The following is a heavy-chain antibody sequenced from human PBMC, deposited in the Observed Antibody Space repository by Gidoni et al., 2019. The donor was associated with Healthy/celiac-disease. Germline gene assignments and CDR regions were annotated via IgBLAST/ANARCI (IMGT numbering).Heavy chain of an antibody. V-gene: IGHV4-34*01. CDR1: GGSFSGYY. CDR3: ASRVEVGATRGYNWFDP. CDR2: INPSGST. D-gene: IGHD1-26*01. J-gene: IGHJ5*02. Sequence: QVQLQQWGAGLLKPSETLSLTCAVYGGSFSGYYWSWIRQPPGKGLEWIGEINPSGSTNYNPSLKSRVTISVDTSKNQFSLKLSSVTAADTAVYYCASRVEVGATRGYNWFDPWGQGTLVTVSS.